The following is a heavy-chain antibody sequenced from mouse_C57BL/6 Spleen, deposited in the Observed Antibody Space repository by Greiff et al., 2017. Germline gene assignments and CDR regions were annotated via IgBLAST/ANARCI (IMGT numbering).Heavy chain of an antibody. Sequence: VQLQQSGPELVKPGASVKISCKASGYAFSSSWMHWVKQRPGKGLEWIGRIYPGDGDTNYNGKFKGKATLTADKSSSTAYMQLSSLTSEDSAVYFCAIGGNYPSYWGQGTTLTVSS. V-gene: IGHV1-82*01. CDR3: AIGGNYPSY. J-gene: IGHJ2*01. D-gene: IGHD2-1*01. CDR1: GYAFSSSW. CDR2: IYPGDGDT.